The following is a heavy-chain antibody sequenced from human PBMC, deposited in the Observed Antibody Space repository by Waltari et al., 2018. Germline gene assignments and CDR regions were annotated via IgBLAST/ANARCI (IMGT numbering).Heavy chain of an antibody. J-gene: IGHJ4*02. CDR3: ARDRHSSWYFDY. D-gene: IGHD6-13*01. CDR2: IYSGGST. CDR1: GFTVSSNY. V-gene: IGHV3-53*01. Sequence: EVQLVESGGGLIQPGGSLRLSCSASGFTVSSNYMSWVRQAPGKGLEWVSVIYSGGSTYYADSVKGRFTISRDNSKNTLYLQMNSLRAEDTAVYYCARDRHSSWYFDYWGQGTLVTVSS.